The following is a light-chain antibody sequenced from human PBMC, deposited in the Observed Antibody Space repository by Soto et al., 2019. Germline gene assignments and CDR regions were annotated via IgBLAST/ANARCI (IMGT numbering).Light chain of an antibody. Sequence: QSVLTQPASVSGSPGQSITIPCTGTSSDVGVFNYVSWYQQHPGRVPRLLIYEVTHRPSGVSDRFSGSKSGNTASLTISRLRPEDESTYFCISYATSSTWVFGGGTQLTVL. CDR1: SSDVGVFNY. CDR3: ISYATSSTWV. CDR2: EVT. J-gene: IGLJ3*02. V-gene: IGLV2-14*03.